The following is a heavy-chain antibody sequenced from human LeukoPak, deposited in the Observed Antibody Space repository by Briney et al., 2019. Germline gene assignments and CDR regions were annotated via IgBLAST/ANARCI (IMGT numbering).Heavy chain of an antibody. CDR3: ARGRYYDSSGYYGY. CDR1: GYTFTSYG. J-gene: IGHJ4*02. V-gene: IGHV1-18*01. CDR2: ISAYNGNT. Sequence: ASVKVSCKASGYTFTSYGISWVRQAPGQGLEWMGWISAYNGNTNYAQKLQGRVTTTTDTSTSTAYMELSSLRSEDTAVYYCARGRYYDSSGYYGYWGQGTLVTVSS. D-gene: IGHD3-22*01.